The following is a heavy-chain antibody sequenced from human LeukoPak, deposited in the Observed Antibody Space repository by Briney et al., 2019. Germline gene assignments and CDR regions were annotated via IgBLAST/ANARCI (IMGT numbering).Heavy chain of an antibody. V-gene: IGHV1-2*02. CDR2: INPNSGGT. CDR1: GYTFTGYY. D-gene: IGHD2-2*01. Sequence: ASVKVSCKASGYTFTGYYMHWVRQAPGQGLEWMGWINPNSGGTNYAQKFQGRVTMTRDTSISTAYMELSRLRSDDTAVYYCARGAPCCSSTSCLHIASNWFDPWGQGTLVTVSS. CDR3: ARGAPCCSSTSCLHIASNWFDP. J-gene: IGHJ5*02.